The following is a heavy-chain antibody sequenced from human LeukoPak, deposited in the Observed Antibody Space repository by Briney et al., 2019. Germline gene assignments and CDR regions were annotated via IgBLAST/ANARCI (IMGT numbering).Heavy chain of an antibody. CDR3: ARGGIAAAGTGGYYYFYMDV. D-gene: IGHD6-13*01. CDR2: ISSSSSYI. J-gene: IGHJ6*03. Sequence: GGSLRLSCAASGFTFSDHYMDWVRRAPGKGLEWVSSISSSSSYIYYADSVKGRFTISRDNAKNSLYLQMNSLRVEDTAAFYCARGGIAAAGTGGYYYFYMDVWGKGTTVTVSS. V-gene: IGHV3-21*01. CDR1: GFTFSDHY.